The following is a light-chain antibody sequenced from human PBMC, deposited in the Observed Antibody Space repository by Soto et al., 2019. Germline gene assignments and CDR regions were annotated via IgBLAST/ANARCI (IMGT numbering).Light chain of an antibody. CDR3: QQRSNWPPLT. V-gene: IGKV3-11*01. CDR1: QSISSN. J-gene: IGKJ5*01. CDR2: DAS. Sequence: EIVMTQSPATLSVSPGERATLSCRASQSISSNLAWYQQKPGQAPRLLIYDASTRATGIPAGFSGSGSGTDFTLTIISVEPEDFAVYYCQQRSNWPPLTFGQGTRLEIK.